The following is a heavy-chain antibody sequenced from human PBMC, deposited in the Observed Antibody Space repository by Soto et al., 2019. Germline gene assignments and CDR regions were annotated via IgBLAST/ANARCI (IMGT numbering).Heavy chain of an antibody. CDR3: AKTSSGYYYRAGGLGY. J-gene: IGHJ4*02. CDR2: ISGSGGST. D-gene: IGHD3-22*01. CDR1: GFTFSSYA. V-gene: IGHV3-23*01. Sequence: EVQLLESGGGLVQPGGSLRLSCAASGFTFSSYAMSWVRQAPGKGLEWVSAISGSGGSTYYADSVKGRFTISRDNSKNTLYLQMNSLRAEDTAVYYCAKTSSGYYYRAGGLGYWGQGTLATVSS.